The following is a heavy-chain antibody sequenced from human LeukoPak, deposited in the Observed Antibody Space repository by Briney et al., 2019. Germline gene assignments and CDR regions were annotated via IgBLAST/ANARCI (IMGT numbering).Heavy chain of an antibody. CDR3: ARRSRNGLDAFHI. V-gene: IGHV1-2*02. CDR1: AYTFTGYY. Sequence: EASVKVSCKASAYTFTGYYLHWVRQAPGQGPEWVGWIDPNNGDTEYAQEFQGRVTMTRVRSISTAYMELSRLTSDDTAVYYCARRSRNGLDAFHIWGQGTMVTVSS. J-gene: IGHJ3*02. D-gene: IGHD2-8*01. CDR2: IDPNNGDT.